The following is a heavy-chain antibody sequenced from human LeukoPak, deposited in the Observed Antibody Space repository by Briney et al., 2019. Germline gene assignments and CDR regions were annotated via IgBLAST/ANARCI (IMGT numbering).Heavy chain of an antibody. J-gene: IGHJ4*02. CDR1: GFTFSSYA. CDR2: ISYDGSNK. V-gene: IGHV3-30-3*01. D-gene: IGHD4-17*01. CDR3: TTGFGDLFDY. Sequence: PGGSLRLSCAAPGFTFSSYAMHWVRQAPGKGLEWVAVISYDGSNKYYADSVKGRFTISRDNSKNTLYLQMNSLRAEDTAVYYCTTGFGDLFDYWGQGTLVTVSS.